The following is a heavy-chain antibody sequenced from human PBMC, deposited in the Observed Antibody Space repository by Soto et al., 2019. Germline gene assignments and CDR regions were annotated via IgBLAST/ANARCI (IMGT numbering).Heavy chain of an antibody. Sequence: EVQLLESGGGLVQPGGSLRLSCAASGFTFSSYAMSWVRQAPGKGLEWVSAISGSGGSTYYADSVKGRFTISRDSSKNTLYLQMNSLRAEDTAVYYCARDFGWSVLAVAGFDIWGQGTMVTVSS. CDR3: ARDFGWSVLAVAGFDI. CDR1: GFTFSSYA. V-gene: IGHV3-23*01. J-gene: IGHJ3*02. CDR2: ISGSGGST. D-gene: IGHD6-19*01.